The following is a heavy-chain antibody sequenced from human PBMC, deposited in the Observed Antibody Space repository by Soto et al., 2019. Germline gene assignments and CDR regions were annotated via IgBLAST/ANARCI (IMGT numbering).Heavy chain of an antibody. CDR3: AIHGDYYDSSGYYPYDAFDI. CDR1: GYTLTELS. J-gene: IGHJ3*02. Sequence: ASVKVSCKVSGYTLTELSMHWVRQAPGKGLEWMGGFDPEDGETIYAQKFQGRVTMTEDTSTDTAYMELSSLRSEDTAVYYCAIHGDYYDSSGYYPYDAFDIWGQGTMVTVSS. V-gene: IGHV1-24*01. D-gene: IGHD3-22*01. CDR2: FDPEDGET.